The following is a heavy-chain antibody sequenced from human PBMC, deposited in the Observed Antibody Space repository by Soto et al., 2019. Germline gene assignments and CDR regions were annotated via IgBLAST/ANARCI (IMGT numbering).Heavy chain of an antibody. Sequence: PRASVKVSCKASGYTFTSYGISWVRQAPGQGLEWMGWISAYNGNTNYAQKLQGRVTMTTDTSTSTAYMELRSLRSDDTAVYYCARVPRAPYGSSWYPRVVVKDYWGQGTLVTVSS. J-gene: IGHJ4*02. D-gene: IGHD6-13*01. CDR3: ARVPRAPYGSSWYPRVVVKDY. V-gene: IGHV1-18*01. CDR2: ISAYNGNT. CDR1: GYTFTSYG.